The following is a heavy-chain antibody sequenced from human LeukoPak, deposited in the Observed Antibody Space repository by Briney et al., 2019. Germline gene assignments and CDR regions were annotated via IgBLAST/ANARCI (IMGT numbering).Heavy chain of an antibody. Sequence: GGSLRLSCAASGFTVSRNYMSWVRQAPGKGLEWISVIYSGGSTYYADSVKGRFTIARDNSKNTLYLQMNSLRAEDTAVYYCARGGVGTDFDYWGQGTLVTVSS. CDR3: ARGGVGTDFDY. J-gene: IGHJ4*02. CDR1: GFTVSRNY. V-gene: IGHV3-53*01. D-gene: IGHD4-23*01. CDR2: IYSGGST.